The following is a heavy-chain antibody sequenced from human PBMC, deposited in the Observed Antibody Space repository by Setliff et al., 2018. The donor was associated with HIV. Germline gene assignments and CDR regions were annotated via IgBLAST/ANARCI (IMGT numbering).Heavy chain of an antibody. Sequence: PGGSLRLSCAASGFTFSTYVMTWVRQAPGKGLEWVSSISGSGGSTYYADSVKGRFTISRDNSKNTLYLQMNSLRAEDTAVYYCTRDGPGRARADYYGMDVWGQGTTVTVSS. CDR2: ISGSGGST. CDR1: GFTFSTYV. CDR3: TRDGPGRARADYYGMDV. J-gene: IGHJ6*02. V-gene: IGHV3-23*01.